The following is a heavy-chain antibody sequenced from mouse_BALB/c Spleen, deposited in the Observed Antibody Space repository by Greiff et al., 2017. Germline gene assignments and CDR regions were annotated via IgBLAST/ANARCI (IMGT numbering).Heavy chain of an antibody. V-gene: IGHV5-9-4*01. CDR3: ARRTTPGGRSYAMDY. J-gene: IGHJ4*01. CDR2: ISSGGSYT. CDR1: GFAFSSYD. D-gene: IGHD1-1*01. Sequence: EVKLVESGGGLVKPGGSLKLSCAASGFAFSSYDMSWVRQTPEKRLEWVAYISSGGSYTYYPDTVTGRFTISRDNAKNTLYLEMSSLRSEDTAMYYCARRTTPGGRSYAMDYWGQGTSVTVSS.